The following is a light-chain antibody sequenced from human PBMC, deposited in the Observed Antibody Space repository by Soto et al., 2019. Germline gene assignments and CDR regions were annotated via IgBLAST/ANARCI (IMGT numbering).Light chain of an antibody. CDR2: GAS. CDR1: QSVSSN. V-gene: IGKV3-15*01. J-gene: IGKJ2*01. Sequence: EIVMTQSPATLSVSPGERATLSCRASQSVSSNLARYQQKPGQAPRLLIYGASTRATGIPARFSGSGSGTEFTLTISSLQSEDFAVYYCQQYNNWPPPFGQGTKLEIK. CDR3: QQYNNWPPP.